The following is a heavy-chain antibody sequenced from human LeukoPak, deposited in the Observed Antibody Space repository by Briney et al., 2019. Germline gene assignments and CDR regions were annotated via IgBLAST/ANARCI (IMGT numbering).Heavy chain of an antibody. J-gene: IGHJ5*02. D-gene: IGHD6-13*01. V-gene: IGHV1-69*05. Sequence: SVKVSCKASGGTFSSYAISWVRQAPGQGVEWMGGIIPIFGTANYAQKFQGRVTITTDESTSTAYMELSSLRSEDTAVYYCARGVGGGVAAAGTGNWFDPWGQGTLVTVSS. CDR1: GGTFSSYA. CDR3: ARGVGGGVAAAGTGNWFDP. CDR2: IIPIFGTA.